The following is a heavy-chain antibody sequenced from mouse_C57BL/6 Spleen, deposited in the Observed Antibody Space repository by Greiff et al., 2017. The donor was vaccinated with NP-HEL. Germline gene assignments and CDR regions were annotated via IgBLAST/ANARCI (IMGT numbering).Heavy chain of an antibody. Sequence: EVQLQQSGPELVKPGASVKIPCKASGYTFTDYKMDWVKQSHGKSLEWIGDINPNSGGTIYNQKFKSKATLTVDKSSSTAYMQLRSLTSEDTAVYYCARSDYTLYFDYWGQGTTLTVSS. J-gene: IGHJ2*01. D-gene: IGHD2-4*01. CDR1: GYTFTDYK. CDR3: ARSDYTLYFDY. V-gene: IGHV1-18*01. CDR2: INPNSGGT.